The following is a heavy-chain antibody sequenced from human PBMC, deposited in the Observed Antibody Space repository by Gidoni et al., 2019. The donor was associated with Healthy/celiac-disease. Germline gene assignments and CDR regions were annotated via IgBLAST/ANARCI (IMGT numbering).Heavy chain of an antibody. CDR3: AREGNYYGMDV. D-gene: IGHD3-10*01. CDR2: IYYSGST. Sequence: QVQLQESGPGLVKPSPTLSLTCTVSGCSISSGGYYWSWIRQHPGKGLEWIGYIYYSGSTYYNPSLKSRVTISVDTSKNQFSLKLSSVTAADTAVYYCAREGNYYGMDVWGQGTTVTVSS. J-gene: IGHJ6*02. CDR1: GCSISSGGYY. V-gene: IGHV4-31*03.